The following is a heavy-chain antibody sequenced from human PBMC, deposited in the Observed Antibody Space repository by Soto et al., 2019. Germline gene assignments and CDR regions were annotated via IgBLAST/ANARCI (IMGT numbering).Heavy chain of an antibody. CDR3: ARQTWDYHSSNFDY. Sequence: PGGSLRLSYAASGFTFGIFSMNWVRQAPGKGLEWVSYIDSRTTTIYYADSVKGRFTISRDNARNSLYLQMNSLRDEDTAVYYCARQTWDYHSSNFDYWGLGTLVTVSS. J-gene: IGHJ4*02. CDR1: GFTFGIFS. CDR2: IDSRTTTI. V-gene: IGHV3-48*02. D-gene: IGHD3-16*01.